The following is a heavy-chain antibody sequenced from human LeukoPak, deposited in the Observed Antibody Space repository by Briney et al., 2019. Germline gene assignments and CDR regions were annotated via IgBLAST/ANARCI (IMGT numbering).Heavy chain of an antibody. CDR2: IYTSGST. CDR1: GYYISSSYY. CDR3: ARVRVAMVRGVITYYYYYMDV. J-gene: IGHJ6*03. Sequence: SETLSLTCSVSGYYISSSYYGSWIRQPAGEGLEWIGRIYTSGSTNYNPSLKSRVTLSVATSKNQFSLKLSSVTAADTAVYYCARVRVAMVRGVITYYYYYMDVWGKGTTVTISS. V-gene: IGHV4-4*07. D-gene: IGHD3-10*01.